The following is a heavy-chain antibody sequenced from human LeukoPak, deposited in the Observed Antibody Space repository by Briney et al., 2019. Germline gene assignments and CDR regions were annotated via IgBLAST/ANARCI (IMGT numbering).Heavy chain of an antibody. D-gene: IGHD3-22*01. CDR3: ARSGDYYDIQGFDY. CDR1: GGSISSYY. J-gene: IGHJ4*02. V-gene: IGHV4-59*01. Sequence: PSETLSLTCTVSGGSISSYYWSWIRQPPGKGLEWIGYIYYSGSTNYNPSLKSRVTISVDTSKNQFSLKLSSVTAADTAVYYCARSGDYYDIQGFDYWGQGTLVTVSS. CDR2: IYYSGST.